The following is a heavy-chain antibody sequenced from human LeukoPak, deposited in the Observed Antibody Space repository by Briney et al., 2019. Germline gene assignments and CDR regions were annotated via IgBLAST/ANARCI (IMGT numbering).Heavy chain of an antibody. Sequence: GGSLRLSCAASGSTFSNYAMSWVRQAPGKGLEWVSTISDSGSYTYYADSVKGRFTISRDNSKNTLYLQMDSLRAEDTAIYYCAKVPYSDYGSGRPPFMDVWGQGTTVAVSS. CDR3: AKVPYSDYGSGRPPFMDV. D-gene: IGHD3-10*01. CDR1: GSTFSNYA. J-gene: IGHJ6*02. V-gene: IGHV3-23*01. CDR2: ISDSGSYT.